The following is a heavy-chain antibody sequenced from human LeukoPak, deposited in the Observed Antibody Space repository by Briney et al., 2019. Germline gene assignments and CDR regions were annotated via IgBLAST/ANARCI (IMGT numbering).Heavy chain of an antibody. V-gene: IGHV3-23*01. Sequence: GGSLRLSCAASGFTFSSYAMSWVRQAPGKGLEWVSAISGSGGSTYYADSVKGRFTISRDNSKNTLYLQMNSLRAEDMAVYYCARSRAGSGSYFGAFDIWGQGTMVTVSS. CDR3: ARSRAGSGSYFGAFDI. J-gene: IGHJ3*02. CDR2: ISGSGGST. CDR1: GFTFSSYA. D-gene: IGHD3-10*01.